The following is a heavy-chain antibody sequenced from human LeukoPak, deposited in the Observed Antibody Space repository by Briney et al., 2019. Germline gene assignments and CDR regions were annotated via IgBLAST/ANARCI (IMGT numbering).Heavy chain of an antibody. CDR3: ARDHARWSNCFDY. V-gene: IGHV1-18*01. Sequence: ASVKVSCKTSGYSFTDYGITWVRQAPGQGLEWMGWISARNGNTNFSQRLQGRVTMTTHTSTSTAYMELRGLTSDDTAVYYCARDHARWSNCFDYWGQGTLVTVSS. J-gene: IGHJ4*02. CDR1: GYSFTDYG. D-gene: IGHD4-23*01. CDR2: ISARNGNT.